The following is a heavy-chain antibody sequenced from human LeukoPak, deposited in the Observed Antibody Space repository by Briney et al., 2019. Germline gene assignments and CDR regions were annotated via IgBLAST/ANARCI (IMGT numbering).Heavy chain of an antibody. D-gene: IGHD6-6*01. CDR2: IDHRGSS. J-gene: IGHJ4*03. CDR3: ATRSSTLAAARCFDD. V-gene: IGHV4-34*01. CDR1: GESFSAYF. Sequence: SSETLSLTCAVHGESFSAYFWSWTRQVPGKGLEWIGEIDHRGSSNYNPPLKSRATISVDTSKNHFSLSLTSVTAADTAVYYCATRSSTLAAARCFDDWGQGTVVTVSS.